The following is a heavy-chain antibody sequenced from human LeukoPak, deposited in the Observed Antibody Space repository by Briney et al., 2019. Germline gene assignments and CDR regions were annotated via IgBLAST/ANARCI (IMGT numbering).Heavy chain of an antibody. V-gene: IGHV4-39*01. CDR1: GASISSSDSY. CDR3: ARHVQDLGIKV. Sequence: SETLSLTCTVSGASISSSDSYWSWIRQPPRKGLEWFGSIYRRGRTSYNPSLKSRFTVSEDISKNHFSLRLSSVTAADTAVYYCARHVQDLGIKVWGQGTTVTVSS. J-gene: IGHJ6*02. CDR2: IYRRGRT.